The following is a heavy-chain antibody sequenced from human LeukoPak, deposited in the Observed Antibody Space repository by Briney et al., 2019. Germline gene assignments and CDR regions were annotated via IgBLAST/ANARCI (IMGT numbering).Heavy chain of an antibody. V-gene: IGHV4-31*03. D-gene: IGHD6-13*01. J-gene: IGHJ4*02. CDR2: IYYSGST. Sequence: KPSETLSLTCTVSGGSISSGGDYWSWIRQHPGKGLEWIGYIYYSGSTYYNPSLKSRVIISVDTSKNQFSLKLNSVTAADTAVYYCARGGIAAPNYYFDYWGQGTLVTVSS. CDR3: ARGGIAAPNYYFDY. CDR1: GGSISSGGDY.